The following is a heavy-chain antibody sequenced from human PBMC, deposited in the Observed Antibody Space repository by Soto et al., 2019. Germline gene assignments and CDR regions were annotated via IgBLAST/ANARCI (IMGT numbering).Heavy chain of an antibody. D-gene: IGHD2-2*01. CDR1: GFTFSSYA. V-gene: IGHV3-30-3*01. CDR3: AREPYCSSTSCYYYYGMDV. J-gene: IGHJ6*02. CDR2: ISHDGSNK. Sequence: GGSLRLSCAASGFTFSSYAMHWVRQAPGKGLEWVAVISHDGSNKYYADSVKGRFTISRDNSKNTLYLQMNSLRAEDTAVYYCAREPYCSSTSCYYYYGMDVWGQGTTVTVSS.